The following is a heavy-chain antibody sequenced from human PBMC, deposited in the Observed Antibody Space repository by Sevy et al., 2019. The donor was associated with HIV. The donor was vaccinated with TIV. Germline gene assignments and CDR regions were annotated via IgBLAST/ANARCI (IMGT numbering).Heavy chain of an antibody. CDR3: ARDLEFYDYGDYGPAFMPDY. CDR1: GFTFSPYG. D-gene: IGHD4-17*01. CDR2: LWFDGSNT. J-gene: IGHJ4*02. Sequence: GGSLRLSCAASGFTFSPYGLHWVRQAPGKGLEWVAVLWFDGSNTYYADSVKGRFTISRDIAKNTLHLRMNSLRAEDTAVYYCARDLEFYDYGDYGPAFMPDYWGQGTLVTVSS. V-gene: IGHV3-33*01.